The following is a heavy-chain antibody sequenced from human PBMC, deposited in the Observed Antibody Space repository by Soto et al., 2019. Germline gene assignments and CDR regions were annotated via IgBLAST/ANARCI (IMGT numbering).Heavy chain of an antibody. CDR2: IWYDGSNK. Sequence: GGSLRLSCAASGFTFSDYGMHWVRQAPGKGLEWVALIWYDGSNKYYADSVKGRFTISRDNAKNSLYLQMNSLRAEDTAVYYCARVSITGTTVWFDPWGQGTLVTVSS. V-gene: IGHV3-33*01. CDR3: ARVSITGTTVWFDP. J-gene: IGHJ5*02. D-gene: IGHD1-20*01. CDR1: GFTFSDYG.